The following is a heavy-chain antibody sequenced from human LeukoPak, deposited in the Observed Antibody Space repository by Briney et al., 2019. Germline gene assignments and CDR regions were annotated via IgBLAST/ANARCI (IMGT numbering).Heavy chain of an antibody. CDR2: IYHSGST. CDR1: GGSFSGYY. V-gene: IGHV4-34*01. CDR3: ARVRHYYDSSAYYPPHFDY. Sequence: SETLSLTCAVYGGSFSGYYWSWIRQPPGKGLEWIGEIYHSGSTNYSPSLKSRVTISVDKSKNQFSLKLSSVTAADTAVYSCARVRHYYDSSAYYPPHFDYWGQGTLVTVSS. D-gene: IGHD3-22*01. J-gene: IGHJ4*02.